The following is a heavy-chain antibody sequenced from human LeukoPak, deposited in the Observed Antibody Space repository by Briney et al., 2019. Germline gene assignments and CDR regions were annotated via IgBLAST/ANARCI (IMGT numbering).Heavy chain of an antibody. V-gene: IGHV4-38-2*02. D-gene: IGHD3-10*01. CDR3: ARRGSGKYFDQ. CDR1: GYSISSGYY. Sequence: SETLSLTCTVSGYSISSGYYWGWIRQPPGKGLEWIGSIYHSGSTYYNPSLKSRVTISVDTSKNQFSLKLSSVTAADTAVYYCARRGSGKYFDQWGQGTLVTASS. J-gene: IGHJ4*02. CDR2: IYHSGST.